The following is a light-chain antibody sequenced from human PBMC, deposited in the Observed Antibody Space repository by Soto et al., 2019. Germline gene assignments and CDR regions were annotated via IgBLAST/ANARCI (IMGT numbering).Light chain of an antibody. J-gene: IGLJ2*01. CDR1: SSDVGGYNY. CDR3: SSYTSSSTHVV. CDR2: DVS. V-gene: IGLV2-14*01. Sequence: QSALTQPASVSGSPGQSITISCTGTSSDVGGYNYVSWYKQHPGKDPKLMIYDVSNRTSGVSDRFSGSKSGNTASLTISGLQAEDEADYYCSSYTSSSTHVVFGGGTKVTVL.